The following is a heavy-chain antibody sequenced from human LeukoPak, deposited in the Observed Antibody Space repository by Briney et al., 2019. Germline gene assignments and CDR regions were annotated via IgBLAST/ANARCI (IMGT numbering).Heavy chain of an antibody. CDR1: GFTFSSYA. V-gene: IGHV3-23*01. J-gene: IGHJ4*02. CDR3: ARGIWFGDH. D-gene: IGHD3-10*01. Sequence: GASLRLSCVASGFTFSSYAMSWVRQAPGKGLEWVSAISGSGGSTYYADSVKGRFTISRDNSKNTLYLQMNSLRAEDTAVYYCARGIWFGDHWGQGTLVTVSS. CDR2: ISGSGGST.